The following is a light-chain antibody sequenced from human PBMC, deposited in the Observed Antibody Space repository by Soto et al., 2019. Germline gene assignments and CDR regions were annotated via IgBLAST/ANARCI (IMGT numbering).Light chain of an antibody. Sequence: DIQMTQSPSSLSASVGDRVTITCRASQNIRTYLNWYQQKPGKAPKLLIYAASSLQSGVPSRFGGSGSVTDFTLTISSPQPEDCGTYYCQQSYSTPGTFGPGTKVDIK. CDR2: AAS. V-gene: IGKV1-39*01. CDR3: QQSYSTPGT. CDR1: QNIRTY. J-gene: IGKJ3*01.